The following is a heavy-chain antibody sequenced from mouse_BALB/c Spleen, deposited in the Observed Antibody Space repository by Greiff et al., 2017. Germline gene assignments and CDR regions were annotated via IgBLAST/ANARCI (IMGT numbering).Heavy chain of an antibody. CDR3: ARGDGYVYYFDY. CDR2: INPSTGYT. CDR1: GYTFTSYW. J-gene: IGHJ2*01. Sequence: QVQLQQSGAELAKPGASVKMSCKASGYTFTSYWMHWVKQRPGQGLEWIGYINPSTGYTEYNQKFKDKATLTADKSSSTAYMQLSSLTSEDSAVYYCARGDGYVYYFDYWGQGTTLTVSS. D-gene: IGHD1-2*01. V-gene: IGHV1-7*01.